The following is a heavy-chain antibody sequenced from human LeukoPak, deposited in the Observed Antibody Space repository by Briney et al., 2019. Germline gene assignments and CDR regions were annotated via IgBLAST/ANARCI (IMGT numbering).Heavy chain of an antibody. CDR2: VYTGGST. D-gene: IGHD1-26*01. V-gene: IGHV4-61*02. CDR3: ASSRWDQPYYYYYYMDV. CDR1: GDSISSGDYY. J-gene: IGHJ6*03. Sequence: SQTLSLTCTVSGDSISSGDYYWNWIRQPAGRGLEWIGRVYTGGSTNYNSFLKSRITVSVDTSKNQFSLKLSSVTAADTAVYYCASSRWDQPYYYYYYMDVWGKGTTVTVSS.